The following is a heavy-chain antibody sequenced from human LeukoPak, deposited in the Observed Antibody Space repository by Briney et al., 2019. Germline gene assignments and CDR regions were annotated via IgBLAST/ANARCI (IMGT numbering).Heavy chain of an antibody. Sequence: GGSLRLSCAASGFTFSSYSMNWVRQAPGKGLEWVGRIKSKTDGGTTDYAAPVKGRFTISRDDSTNTLYLQMNSLKSEDTAVYYCTTYGSGRKFDYWGQGILVTVSS. J-gene: IGHJ4*02. CDR1: GFTFSSYS. CDR2: IKSKTDGGTT. CDR3: TTYGSGRKFDY. D-gene: IGHD3-10*01. V-gene: IGHV3-15*01.